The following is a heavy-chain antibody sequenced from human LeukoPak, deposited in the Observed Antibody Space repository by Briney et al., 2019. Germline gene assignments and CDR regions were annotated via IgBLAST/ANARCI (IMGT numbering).Heavy chain of an antibody. J-gene: IGHJ4*02. Sequence: SETLSLTCAVSGGSISSSNWWSWVRQPPGKGLEWIGEIYHSGSTNYNPSLKSRVTISVDKSKNQFSLKLSSVTAADTAVYYCARDRRNWNDRYFDYWGQGTLVTVSS. D-gene: IGHD1-1*01. V-gene: IGHV4-4*02. CDR2: IYHSGST. CDR3: ARDRRNWNDRYFDY. CDR1: GGSISSSNW.